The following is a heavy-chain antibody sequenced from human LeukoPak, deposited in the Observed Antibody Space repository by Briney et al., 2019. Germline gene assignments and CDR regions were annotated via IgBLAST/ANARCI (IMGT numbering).Heavy chain of an antibody. V-gene: IGHV4-34*01. Sequence: SETLSLTCAVYGGSFSGYYWSWIRQPPGKGLEWIGEINHSGSTNYNPSLKSRVTISVDTYKNQFSLKLSSVTAADTAVYYCARRSMYYYMDVWGKGTTVTISS. D-gene: IGHD2-2*01. CDR1: GGSFSGYY. CDR2: INHSGST. J-gene: IGHJ6*03. CDR3: ARRSMYYYMDV.